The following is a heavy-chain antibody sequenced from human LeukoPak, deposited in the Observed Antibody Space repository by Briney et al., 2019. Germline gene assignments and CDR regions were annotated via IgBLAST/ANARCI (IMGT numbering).Heavy chain of an antibody. CDR3: ANTVNYYYYYYDMDV. V-gene: IGHV3-30*18. J-gene: IGHJ6*04. CDR2: ISYDGSKK. CDR1: GFTFSSYG. Sequence: GRSLRLSCAASGFTFSSYGMHWVRQAPGKGLEWVAVISYDGSKKYYADSVKGRFTIPRDDSKNTLYLQMNSLRAEDTAVYYCANTVNYYYYYYDMDVWGKGTTVTVSS. D-gene: IGHD4-17*01.